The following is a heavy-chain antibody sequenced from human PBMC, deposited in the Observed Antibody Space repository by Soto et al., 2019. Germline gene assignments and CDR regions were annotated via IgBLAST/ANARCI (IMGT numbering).Heavy chain of an antibody. Sequence: EVQLLESGGGLVQPGGSLRLSCAASGFTFSNYAMNWVRQAPGKGLEWVSVISGSGGSTYYADSVKGRFTISRDNSKNPLYLQMNSLRAEDTAVYYCARRSSGWYFDYWGQGTLVTVSS. CDR1: GFTFSNYA. CDR2: ISGSGGST. V-gene: IGHV3-23*01. CDR3: ARRSSGWYFDY. D-gene: IGHD6-19*01. J-gene: IGHJ4*02.